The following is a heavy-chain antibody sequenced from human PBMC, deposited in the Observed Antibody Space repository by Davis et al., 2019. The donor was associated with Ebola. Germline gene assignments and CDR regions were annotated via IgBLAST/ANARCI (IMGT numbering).Heavy chain of an antibody. D-gene: IGHD6-19*01. CDR3: ATSGGWYGWYFDL. J-gene: IGHJ2*01. Sequence: PGGSLRLSCAASGFTFSSYSMNWVRQAPGKGLEWVSPISSSSSYIYYADSVKGRFTISRDNAKNSLYLQMNSLRAEDTAVYYCATSGGWYGWYFDLWGRGTLVTVSS. V-gene: IGHV3-21*01. CDR1: GFTFSSYS. CDR2: ISSSSSYI.